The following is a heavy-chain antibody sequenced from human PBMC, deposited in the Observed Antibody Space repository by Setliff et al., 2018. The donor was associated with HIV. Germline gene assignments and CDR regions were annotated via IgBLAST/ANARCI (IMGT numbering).Heavy chain of an antibody. CDR2: ISWDDDK. CDR3: ALSHYYYGSGSYLRFDP. CDR1: GFSLSNARMG. J-gene: IGHJ5*02. V-gene: IGHV2-70*12. D-gene: IGHD3-10*01. Sequence: SGPTLVNPTETLTLTCTVSGFSLSNARMGVSWIRQPPGKALEWLACISWDDDKFYSTSLQTRLTISKDTSKNQVVLTMTNMDPVDTGTEYCALSHYYYGSGSYLRFDPWGQGTLVTVSS.